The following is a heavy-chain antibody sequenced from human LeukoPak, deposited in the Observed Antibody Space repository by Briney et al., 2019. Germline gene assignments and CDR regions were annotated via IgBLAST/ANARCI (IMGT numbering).Heavy chain of an antibody. V-gene: IGHV4-59*08. D-gene: IGHD6-19*01. CDR2: IYYSGST. CDR1: GDSISSYY. CDR3: AKYTSGWYAVDY. Sequence: PSETLSLTCTVSGDSISSYYWSRIRQPPGKGLEWIGYIYYSGSTNYNPSLKSRVTISVDTSKNQFSLKLSSVTAADTAVYYCAKYTSGWYAVDYWGQGTLVTVSS. J-gene: IGHJ4*02.